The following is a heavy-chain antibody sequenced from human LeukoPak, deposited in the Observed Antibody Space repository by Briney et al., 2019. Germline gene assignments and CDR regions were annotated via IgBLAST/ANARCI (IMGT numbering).Heavy chain of an antibody. CDR3: ARRDYYGSGSYYFDY. Sequence: GESLKISCKGSGYTFTTYWIGWVRQMPGEGLEWMGIIYPGDSDTRYSPSFQGQVTIPADKSISTAYLQWSSLKASDTAIYYCARRDYYGSGSYYFDYWGQGTLVTVSS. D-gene: IGHD3-10*01. CDR2: IYPGDSDT. J-gene: IGHJ4*02. V-gene: IGHV5-51*01. CDR1: GYTFTTYW.